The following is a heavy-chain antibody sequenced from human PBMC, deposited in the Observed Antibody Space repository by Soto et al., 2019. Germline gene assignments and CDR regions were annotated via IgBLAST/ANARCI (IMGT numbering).Heavy chain of an antibody. CDR2: IKRKSDGRTT. Sequence: EVQLVEAGGGLVKPGESLTLSCATSGFTFSNTWMTWVRQAPGKGLEWVGRIKRKSDGRTTDYAAPVNGRFTISRDDSKNTLFLQMNSLKTEDTAVYYCTATLGYWGQGTLVIVSS. CDR3: TATLGY. J-gene: IGHJ4*02. D-gene: IGHD7-27*01. CDR1: GFTFSNTW. V-gene: IGHV3-15*01.